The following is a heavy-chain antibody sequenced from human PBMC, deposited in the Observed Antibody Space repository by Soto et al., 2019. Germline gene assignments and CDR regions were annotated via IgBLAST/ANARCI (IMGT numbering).Heavy chain of an antibody. V-gene: IGHV3-74*01. CDR2: INGDGSTT. CDR3: ARGYSSGPDS. D-gene: IGHD6-19*01. CDR1: GFTFNDYW. Sequence: GGSLRLSCVASGFTFNDYWMHWVRQAPGKGLVWVARINGDGSTTTYADSVQGRFTISRANARNTLYLHLSSLRPEDTALYYCARGYSSGPDSWGQGTLVTVSS. J-gene: IGHJ4*02.